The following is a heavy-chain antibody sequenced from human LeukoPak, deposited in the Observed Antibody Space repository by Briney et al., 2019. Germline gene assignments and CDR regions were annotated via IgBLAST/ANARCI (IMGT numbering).Heavy chain of an antibody. V-gene: IGHV3-23*01. J-gene: IGHJ4*02. CDR1: GFTFSSDA. Sequence: PGGSLRLSCAASGFTFSSDAMSWGRHAPGTGLEWVLAISGSGGSTYYADSVTGRFTISRNNSKNTLYLQMNSLRAEDTAVYYCAKAYSSSYLYFDYWGQGTLVTASS. CDR3: AKAYSSSYLYFDY. CDR2: ISGSGGST. D-gene: IGHD6-13*01.